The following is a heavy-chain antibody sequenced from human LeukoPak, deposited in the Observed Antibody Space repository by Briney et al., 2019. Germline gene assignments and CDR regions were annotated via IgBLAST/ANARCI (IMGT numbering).Heavy chain of an antibody. CDR1: GFTFSSYA. D-gene: IGHD3-10*01. CDR3: VRDRTFGLLWFGEYLTYPERYFDY. CDR2: ISYDGSSK. V-gene: IGHV3-30-3*01. J-gene: IGHJ4*02. Sequence: GGSLRLSCEASGFTFSSYAMHWVRQAPGKGLEWVAVISYDGSSKYYADSVKGRFTISRDNSKNTLYLQMNSLRAEDTAVYYCVRDRTFGLLWFGEYLTYPERYFDYWGQGTLVTVSS.